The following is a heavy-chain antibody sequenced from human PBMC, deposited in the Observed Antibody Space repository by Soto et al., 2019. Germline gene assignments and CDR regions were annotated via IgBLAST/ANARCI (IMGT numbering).Heavy chain of an antibody. V-gene: IGHV3-53*01. CDR2: IYSGGST. D-gene: IGHD5-18*01. J-gene: IGHJ4*02. CDR3: ARSTEGYSYVGY. Sequence: EVQLVESGGGLIQPGGSLRLSCAASGFTVSCNYMSWVRQAPGKGLEWVSVIYSGGSTHYADSVRGRFTISRDNSKNTVYLQMNSLRAEDTAVYYCARSTEGYSYVGYWGQGTLVTVSS. CDR1: GFTVSCNY.